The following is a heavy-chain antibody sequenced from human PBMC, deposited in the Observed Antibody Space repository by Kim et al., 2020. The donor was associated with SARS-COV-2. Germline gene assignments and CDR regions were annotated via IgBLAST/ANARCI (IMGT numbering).Heavy chain of an antibody. J-gene: IGHJ4*02. Sequence: PETLSLTCTVSGGSISSSSYYWGWIRQPPGKGLEWIGSIYYSGSTYYNPSLKSRVTISVDTSKNQFSLKLSSVTAADTAVYYCSIAAAGNDYWGQGTLVTVSS. CDR1: GGSISSSSYY. D-gene: IGHD6-13*01. CDR3: SIAAAGNDY. CDR2: IYYSGST. V-gene: IGHV4-39*01.